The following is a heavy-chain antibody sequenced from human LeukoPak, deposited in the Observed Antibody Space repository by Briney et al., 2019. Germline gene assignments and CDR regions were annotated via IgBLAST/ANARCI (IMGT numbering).Heavy chain of an antibody. Sequence: KPSETLSLTCTVSGGSISSYYWSWIRQPPGKGLEWIGYIYYSGSTNYNPSLKSRVTMSVDTSKNQFSLSLNSVTAADTGVYYCARDRPEFVEVLQAYLHTFDVWGQGTMVTVSS. D-gene: IGHD2-2*01. CDR3: ARDRPEFVEVLQAYLHTFDV. J-gene: IGHJ3*01. V-gene: IGHV4-59*12. CDR2: IYYSGST. CDR1: GGSISSYY.